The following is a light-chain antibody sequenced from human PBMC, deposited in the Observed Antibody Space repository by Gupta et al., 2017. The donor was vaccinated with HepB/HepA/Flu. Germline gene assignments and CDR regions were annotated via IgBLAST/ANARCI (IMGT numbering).Light chain of an antibody. J-gene: IGKJ4*01. Sequence: EIVLTQSPATLSLSPGERATLSCRASQSVSTSLAWYQQKPGQAPRLLIYDTFNRATGIPARFSGSGSGTDFTLTISSLEPEDFAVYYCQQRSSWPITFGGGTKVEIK. CDR2: DTF. CDR3: QQRSSWPIT. V-gene: IGKV3-11*01. CDR1: QSVSTS.